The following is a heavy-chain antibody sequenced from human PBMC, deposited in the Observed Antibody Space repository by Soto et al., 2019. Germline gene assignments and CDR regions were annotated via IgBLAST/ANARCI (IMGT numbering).Heavy chain of an antibody. V-gene: IGHV3-23*01. J-gene: IGHJ4*02. Sequence: GGSLRLSCAASGFTFSSYAMSWVRQAPGKGLEWVSAISGSGGSTYYADSVKGRFTISRDNSKNTLYLQMNSLRAEDTAVYYCAKSDNYGDYDSGYFDYWGQGTLVTLSS. D-gene: IGHD4-17*01. CDR1: GFTFSSYA. CDR2: ISGSGGST. CDR3: AKSDNYGDYDSGYFDY.